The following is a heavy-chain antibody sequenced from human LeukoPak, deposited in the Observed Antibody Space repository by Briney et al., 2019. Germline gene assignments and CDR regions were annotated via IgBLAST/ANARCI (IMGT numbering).Heavy chain of an antibody. CDR2: IYYSGST. D-gene: IGHD4-17*01. J-gene: IGHJ4*02. V-gene: IGHV4-39*07. CDR1: GGSINSPSNY. Sequence: PSESLSLTCTVSGGSINSPSNYWGWIRQPPGKGLEWIGSIYYSGSTSYNPSLKSRVTISVDSSKNQFSLKLSSVTAADTAVYFCAGDYGDYYFDYWGQGTLVTVSS. CDR3: AGDYGDYYFDY.